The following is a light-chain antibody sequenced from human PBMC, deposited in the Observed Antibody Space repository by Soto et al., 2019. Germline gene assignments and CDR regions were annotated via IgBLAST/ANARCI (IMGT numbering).Light chain of an antibody. CDR2: NNN. Sequence: QPVLTQPPSASGTPGQRVTISCSGSTSNIGSKTVSWYQQLPGSAPRVLIYNNNERPSGVPDRFSGSKSGTSASLVISGLQSEDEADYYCATWDDSLPEVFGGGTKLTVL. CDR1: TSNIGSKT. J-gene: IGLJ2*01. V-gene: IGLV1-44*01. CDR3: ATWDDSLPEV.